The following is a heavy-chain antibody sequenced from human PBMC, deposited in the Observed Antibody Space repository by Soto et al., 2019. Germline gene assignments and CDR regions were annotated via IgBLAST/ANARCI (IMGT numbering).Heavy chain of an antibody. J-gene: IGHJ6*02. D-gene: IGHD6-19*01. V-gene: IGHV3-30-3*01. CDR1: GVTFCSYA. Sequence: GGSLRLSCAASGVTFCSYAMHWVRQAPGKGLEWVAVISYDGSNKYYADSVKGRFTISRDNSKNTLYLQMNSLRAEDTAVYYCARIVGEQWLARYYYYGMDVWGQGTTVTVSS. CDR3: ARIVGEQWLARYYYYGMDV. CDR2: ISYDGSNK.